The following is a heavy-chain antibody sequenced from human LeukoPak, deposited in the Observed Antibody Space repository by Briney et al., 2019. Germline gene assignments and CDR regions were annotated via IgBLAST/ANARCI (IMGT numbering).Heavy chain of an antibody. D-gene: IGHD2-2*01. CDR2: INPKSGGT. Sequence: ASVKVPCKASGYTFTGYYIHWVRQAPGQGLEWMGWINPKSGGTAYEQKFQGRVTMTRDTSTSTAYMELSRLRSDDTAVYYCARGGEICSSTSCYRGHDFWGQGTLVTVSS. J-gene: IGHJ4*02. CDR1: GYTFTGYY. CDR3: ARGGEICSSTSCYRGHDF. V-gene: IGHV1-2*02.